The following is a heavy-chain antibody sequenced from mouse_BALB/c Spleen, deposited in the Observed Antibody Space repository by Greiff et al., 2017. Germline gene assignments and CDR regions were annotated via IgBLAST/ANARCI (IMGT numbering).Heavy chain of an antibody. Sequence: EVKLMESGPGLVKPSQSLSLTCSVTGYSITSGYYWNWIRQFPGNKLEWMGYISYDGSNNYNPSLKNRIAITRDTSKNQFFMKLNSVTTEDTATYYCARGYYRYPYYYGMDYWGQGTTVTVSS. V-gene: IGHV3-6*02. CDR3: ARGYYRYPYYYGMDY. D-gene: IGHD2-14*01. CDR2: ISYDGSN. CDR1: GYSITSGYY. J-gene: IGHJ4*01.